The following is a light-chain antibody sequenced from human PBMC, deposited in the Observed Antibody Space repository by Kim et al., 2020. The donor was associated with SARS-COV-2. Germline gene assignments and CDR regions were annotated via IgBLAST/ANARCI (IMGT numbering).Light chain of an antibody. CDR2: QDN. CDR1: KLGDRY. V-gene: IGLV3-1*01. CDR3: QAWDSSTVV. J-gene: IGLJ2*01. Sequence: SYELTQPPSMSVSPGQTVSVTCSGDKLGDRYACWYQQKPGQSPVLVIYQDNKRPSGIPERFSGSNSENTATLTISGTQAMDEADYYCQAWDSSTVV.